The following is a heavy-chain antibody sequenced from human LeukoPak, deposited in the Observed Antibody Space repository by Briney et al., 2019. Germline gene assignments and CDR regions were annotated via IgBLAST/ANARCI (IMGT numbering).Heavy chain of an antibody. CDR1: GFTFSSYG. Sequence: GGSLRLSCAASGFTFSSYGMHWVRQAPGKGLEWVAVIWYDGSNKYYADSVKGRFTISRDNPKNTLYLQMNSLRAEDTAVYYCARDRKTVNYGMDVWGQGATVTVSS. J-gene: IGHJ6*02. D-gene: IGHD4-11*01. V-gene: IGHV3-33*01. CDR3: ARDRKTVNYGMDV. CDR2: IWYDGSNK.